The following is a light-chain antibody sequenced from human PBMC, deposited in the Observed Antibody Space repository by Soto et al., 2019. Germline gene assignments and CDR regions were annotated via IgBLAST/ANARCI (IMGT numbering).Light chain of an antibody. CDR3: QQYYTLPLT. CDR1: QSVLFTSNNKNY. J-gene: IGKJ4*01. Sequence: DIVMTKSPDSLAVSLRERATIHCDSSQSVLFTSNNKNYLAWYQQKPGQPPKLLLSWASARESGVPERFSGSGSGTLFTLSISSLQAEDVAVYYCQQYYTLPLTFGGGTKVDIK. CDR2: WAS. V-gene: IGKV4-1*01.